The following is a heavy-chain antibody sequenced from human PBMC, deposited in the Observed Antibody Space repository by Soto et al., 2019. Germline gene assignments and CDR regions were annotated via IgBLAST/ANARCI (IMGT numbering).Heavy chain of an antibody. Sequence: SETLSLTCTGSGCSFKSGSYSWIWIRQPPGKGLEWIGYVYHTGRTSYNPSLKSRVSISMDTSKNQFSLNLDSVTAADTAGYFFARDSAYFDSWGQGIRVTVFS. V-gene: IGHV4-61*01. CDR2: VYHTGRT. CDR3: ARDSAYFDS. CDR1: GCSFKSGSYS. J-gene: IGHJ4*02.